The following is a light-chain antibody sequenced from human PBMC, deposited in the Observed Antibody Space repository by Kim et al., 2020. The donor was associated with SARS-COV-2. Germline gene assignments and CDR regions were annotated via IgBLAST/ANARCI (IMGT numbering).Light chain of an antibody. CDR3: QQYGRSPYT. J-gene: IGKJ2*01. CDR1: QSVSSY. V-gene: IGKV3-11*01. CDR2: YAS. Sequence: EIVLTQSPATLSLSPGERATLSCRASQSVSSYLAWYQQKPGQAPRLLIYYASNRATGIPARFSGSGSGTDFTLTISSLEPEDFAVFYCQQYGRSPYTFGQGTKLEI.